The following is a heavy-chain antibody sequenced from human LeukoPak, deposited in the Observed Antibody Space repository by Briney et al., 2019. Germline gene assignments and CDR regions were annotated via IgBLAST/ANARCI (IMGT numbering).Heavy chain of an antibody. V-gene: IGHV1-2*02. CDR2: INPNSGGT. D-gene: IGHD6-13*01. Sequence: EASVKVSCKASGYTFTSYGISWVRQAPGQGLEWMGWINPNSGGTNYAQKFQGRVTMTRDTSISTAYMELSRLRSDDTAVYYCARESPGVIAAAGTPPLDYWGQGTLVTVSS. CDR3: ARESPGVIAAAGTPPLDY. CDR1: GYTFTSYG. J-gene: IGHJ4*02.